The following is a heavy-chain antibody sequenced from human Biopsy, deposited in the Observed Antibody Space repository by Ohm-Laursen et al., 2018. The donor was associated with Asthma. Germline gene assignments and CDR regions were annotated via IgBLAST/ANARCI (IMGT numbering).Heavy chain of an antibody. Sequence: SLRLSCAASGFSFSNFATHWVRQAPGKGLEWVGVIPKDASTQDYADSVKGRFTMARDNSKNTLDLQMNSLREEDTAVYYCVRDGTDDAFDIWGQGTVVSASS. CDR2: IPKDASTQ. CDR1: GFSFSNFA. CDR3: VRDGTDDAFDI. V-gene: IGHV3-30*01. D-gene: IGHD1-1*01. J-gene: IGHJ3*02.